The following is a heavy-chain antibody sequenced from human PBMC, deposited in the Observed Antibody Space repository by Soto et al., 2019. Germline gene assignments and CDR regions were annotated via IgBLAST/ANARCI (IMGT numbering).Heavy chain of an antibody. CDR1: GFTFSSYA. CDR2: ISGSGGST. D-gene: IGHD3-10*01. J-gene: IGHJ6*03. Sequence: GGSLRLSCAASGFTFSSYAMSWVRQAPGKGLEWVSAISGSGGSTYYADSVKGRFTISRDNSKNTLYLQMNSLGAEDTAVYYCAKRGSGSYYNWSNYYYMDVWGKGTTVTVSS. V-gene: IGHV3-23*01. CDR3: AKRGSGSYYNWSNYYYMDV.